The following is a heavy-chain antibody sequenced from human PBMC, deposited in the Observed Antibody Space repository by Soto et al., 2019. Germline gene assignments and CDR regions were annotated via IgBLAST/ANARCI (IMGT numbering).Heavy chain of an antibody. CDR1: GGSFRNYY. J-gene: IGHJ5*02. CDR3: ARHGPTSRWDWFDP. CDR2: VNHSGEA. V-gene: IGHV4-34*01. D-gene: IGHD6-13*01. Sequence: SETLSLTCGVYGGSFRNYYWIWVRQPPGKGLEWIGEVNHSGEATYNPSLQSRITISLDTSNNQFSLRLTSVTAADTAVYYCARHGPTSRWDWFDPWGQGTLVTVSS.